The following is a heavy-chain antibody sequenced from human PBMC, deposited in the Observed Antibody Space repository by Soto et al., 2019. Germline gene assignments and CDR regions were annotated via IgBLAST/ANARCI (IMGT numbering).Heavy chain of an antibody. D-gene: IGHD6-19*01. V-gene: IGHV5-51*01. Sequence: GESLKISCKGSGYSFTSYWIGWVRQMPGKGLEWMGIIYPGDSDTRYSPSFQGQVTISADKSISTAYLQWSSLKASDTAMYYCAIHKVAVAGTYVDRLGEIDYWGQGTLVTVSS. CDR3: AIHKVAVAGTYVDRLGEIDY. CDR2: IYPGDSDT. J-gene: IGHJ4*02. CDR1: GYSFTSYW.